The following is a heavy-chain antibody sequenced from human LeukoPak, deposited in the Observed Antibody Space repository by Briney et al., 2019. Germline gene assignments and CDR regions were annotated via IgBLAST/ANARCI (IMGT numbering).Heavy chain of an antibody. V-gene: IGHV3-21*01. CDR3: AREHSGYDFPGRDYYYMDV. D-gene: IGHD5-12*01. CDR1: GFTFSSYN. J-gene: IGHJ6*03. CDR2: ISSTSRSYI. Sequence: GGSLRLSCAASGFTFSSYNMNWVRQAPGKGLEWVSSISSTSRSYIYYADSVKGRFTISRDNAKNSLYLQMNSLGAEDTAVYYCAREHSGYDFPGRDYYYMDVWGKGTTVTVSS.